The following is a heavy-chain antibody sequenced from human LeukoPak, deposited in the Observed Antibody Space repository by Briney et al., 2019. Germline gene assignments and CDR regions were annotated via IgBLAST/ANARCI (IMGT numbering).Heavy chain of an antibody. V-gene: IGHV3-11*01. Sequence: PGGSLRLSCAASGFIFSDYYMSWIRQAPGKGLEWISYISRGGDTIYYADSVKGRFTLSRDNAKDSLFLQMTNLRGEDTAIYYCAGDLNGWVDYWGQGTLVTVSS. CDR2: ISRGGDTI. J-gene: IGHJ4*02. D-gene: IGHD1-1*01. CDR1: GFIFSDYY. CDR3: AGDLNGWVDY.